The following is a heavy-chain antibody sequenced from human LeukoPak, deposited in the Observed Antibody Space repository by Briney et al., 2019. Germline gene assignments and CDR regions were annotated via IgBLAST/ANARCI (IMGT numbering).Heavy chain of an antibody. V-gene: IGHV1-69*13. J-gene: IGHJ6*03. CDR3: ARVEEAYGSGRRENYYYYYMDV. CDR1: GGTFSSYA. CDR2: IIPIFGTA. Sequence: SVKVSCKASGGTFSSYAISWVRQAPGQGLEWMGGIIPIFGTANYAQKFQGRVTITADESTSTAYMELSSLRSEDTAVYYCARVEEAYGSGRRENYYYYYMDVWGKGTTVTISS. D-gene: IGHD3-10*01.